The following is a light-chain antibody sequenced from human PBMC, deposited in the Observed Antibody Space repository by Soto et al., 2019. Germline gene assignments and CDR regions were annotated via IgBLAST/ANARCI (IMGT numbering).Light chain of an antibody. CDR2: EVY. CDR3: ISYIPSTTTHWV. CDR1: NSDVGGYDR. Sequence: QSVLTQPASVSGSPGQSITISCTGTNSDVGGYDRVSWYQHHTGKAPKLLIFEVYNRPSGIPDRFSGSKSGDTASLTISGLQAEDEADYYCISYIPSTTTHWVFGGGTKVTVL. V-gene: IGLV2-14*01. J-gene: IGLJ3*02.